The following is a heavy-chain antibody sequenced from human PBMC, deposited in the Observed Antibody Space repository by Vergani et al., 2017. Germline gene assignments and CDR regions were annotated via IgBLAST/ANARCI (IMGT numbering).Heavy chain of an antibody. V-gene: IGHV3-7*01. J-gene: IGHJ5*01. CDR1: GFMFSSYW. CDR3: ARARCIETCYMSNWLDS. D-gene: IGHD3-9*01. Sequence: EVQLVESGGGLVQPGGSLRLSCAASGFMFSSYWMSWVRQAPGKGLELAANIKLDGSEQYYVDSVKGRFTISRDNAQNTLYLQMNSLRVEDTGVYYCARARCIETCYMSNWLDSWGQGTLVTVSS. CDR2: IKLDGSEQ.